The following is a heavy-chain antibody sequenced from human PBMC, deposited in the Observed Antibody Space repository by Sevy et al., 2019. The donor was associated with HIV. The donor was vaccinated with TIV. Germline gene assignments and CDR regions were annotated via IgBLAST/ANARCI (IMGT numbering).Heavy chain of an antibody. D-gene: IGHD3-3*01. CDR3: TPDPKNRGPSALLAY. Sequence: GGSLRLSCAASGFTFSNAWMSWVRQAPGKGLEWVGRIKSKTDGGTTDYAAPVKGRFTISRDDSKNTLYLQMNSLKTENPAIYSGTPDPKNRGPSALLAYGGRGTRATVSP. J-gene: IGHJ4*02. CDR1: GFTFSNAW. CDR2: IKSKTDGGTT. V-gene: IGHV3-15*01.